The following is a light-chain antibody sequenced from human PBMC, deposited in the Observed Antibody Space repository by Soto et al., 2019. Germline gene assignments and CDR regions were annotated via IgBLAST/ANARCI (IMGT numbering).Light chain of an antibody. CDR1: QSISSW. CDR2: KAA. Sequence: DIQMTQSPSTLSASLGDRVTITCRASQSISSWLAWYQQKPGKAPKLLIYKAASLESGVPSRFSGSGSGTEFTLTISSLQPDDFATYYCQQYSYYSRTFGQGTKVDIK. V-gene: IGKV1-5*03. J-gene: IGKJ1*01. CDR3: QQYSYYSRT.